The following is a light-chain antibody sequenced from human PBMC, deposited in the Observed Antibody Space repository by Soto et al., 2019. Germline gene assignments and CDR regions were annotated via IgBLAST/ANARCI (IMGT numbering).Light chain of an antibody. V-gene: IGLV2-14*01. CDR3: SSYSSAIAFV. J-gene: IGLJ1*01. CDR2: EVT. CDR1: SSDIGAYNY. Sequence: QSVLTQPASVSGSPGQSITISCTGTSSDIGAYNYVSWYQQYPGKAPKLMIYEVTNRPSGISNRFSGSRSGNTASLSISGLQAEDEADYYCSSYSSAIAFVFGTGTKLTVL.